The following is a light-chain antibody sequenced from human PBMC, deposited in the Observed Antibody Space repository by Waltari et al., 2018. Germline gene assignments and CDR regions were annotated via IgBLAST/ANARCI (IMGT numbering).Light chain of an antibody. J-gene: IGLJ3*02. CDR3: AAWDGRLDAWV. CDR2: NNN. CDR1: SSNIGPNT. Sequence: QSVLTQPPSASGTPGQRVTISCSGSSSNIGPNTVNWYQHLPVSAPKLRICNNNQGPAGFPDLFSGSKSGTSSSLAISGLQSEDVADYYCAAWDGRLDAWVFGGGTKLTVL. V-gene: IGLV1-44*01.